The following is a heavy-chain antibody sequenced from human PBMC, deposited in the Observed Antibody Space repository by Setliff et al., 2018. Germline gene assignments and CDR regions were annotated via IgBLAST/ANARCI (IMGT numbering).Heavy chain of an antibody. J-gene: IGHJ6*02. CDR1: GGSISSSSYY. V-gene: IGHV4-39*07. Sequence: SETLSLTCTVSGGSISSSSYYWGWIRQPPGKGLEWIGSIYYSGSTYYNPSLKSRVTISVDTSKNQFSLKVSSVTAADTAAYYCARENRYSSGWYSYYYGMDVWGQGTTVTSP. CDR3: ARENRYSSGWYSYYYGMDV. CDR2: IYYSGST. D-gene: IGHD6-19*01.